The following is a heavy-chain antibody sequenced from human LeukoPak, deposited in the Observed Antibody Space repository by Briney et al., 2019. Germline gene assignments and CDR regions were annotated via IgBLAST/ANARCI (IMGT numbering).Heavy chain of an antibody. Sequence: GGSLRLSCAASGFTFSSYSMNWVRQAPGKGLEWVSSISSSSSYIYYADSVKGRFTISRDNAKNSLYLQMNSLRAEDTAVYYCAREGKIAVAGFDYWGQGTLVTVSS. CDR2: ISSSSSYI. CDR1: GFTFSSYS. CDR3: AREGKIAVAGFDY. D-gene: IGHD6-19*01. V-gene: IGHV3-21*01. J-gene: IGHJ4*02.